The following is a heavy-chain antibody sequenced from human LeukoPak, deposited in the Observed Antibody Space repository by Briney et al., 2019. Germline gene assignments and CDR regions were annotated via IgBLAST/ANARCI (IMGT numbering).Heavy chain of an antibody. D-gene: IGHD6-19*01. CDR3: ARDQGNSIAGAWYRTYYFDF. J-gene: IGHJ4*02. CDR2: ITAYNGNT. Sequence: ASVKVSCKASVYTFTSYGISWVRQAAGQGLECMGWITAYNGNTNYAQKLQGRVTMPTDTSTSTAYMDLRSVRSSDTAVYYCARDQGNSIAGAWYRTYYFDFWAQETLVTVSS. V-gene: IGHV1-18*01. CDR1: VYTFTSYG.